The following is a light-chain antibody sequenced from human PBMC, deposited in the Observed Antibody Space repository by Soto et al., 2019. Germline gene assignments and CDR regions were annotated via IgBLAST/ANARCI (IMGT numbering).Light chain of an antibody. CDR3: TSYTPTSRL. J-gene: IGLJ2*01. CDR2: EVS. Sequence: QSVLTQPASVSGSPGQSITISCTGSSSDVGRYKFVSWYQQHPDKAPKLILYEVSNRPSGVSTRFSGSRSGNTASLTISGLQADDEADYFCTSYTPTSRLFGGGTKLTVL. V-gene: IGLV2-14*01. CDR1: SSDVGRYKF.